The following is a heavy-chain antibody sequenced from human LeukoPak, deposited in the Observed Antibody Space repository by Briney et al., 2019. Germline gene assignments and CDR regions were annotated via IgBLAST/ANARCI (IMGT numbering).Heavy chain of an antibody. V-gene: IGHV3-30*18. CDR3: AKVNRPSPSAYCSSTSCPNPYFDY. J-gene: IGHJ4*02. CDR1: GFTFSSYG. Sequence: GGSLRLSCAASGFTFSSYGMHWVRQAPGKGLEWVAVISYDGSNKYYADSVKGRFIISRDNSKNTLYLQMNSLRAEDTAVYYCAKVNRPSPSAYCSSTSCPNPYFDYWGQGTLVTVSS. D-gene: IGHD2-2*01. CDR2: ISYDGSNK.